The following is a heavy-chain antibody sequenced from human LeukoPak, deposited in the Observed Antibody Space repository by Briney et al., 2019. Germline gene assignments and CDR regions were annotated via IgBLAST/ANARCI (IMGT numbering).Heavy chain of an antibody. CDR2: ISAYNGNT. Sequence: GASVKVSCKASGYTFTSYGISWVRQAPGQGLEWMGWISAYNGNTNYAQKLQGRVTMTTDTSTSTAYTELRSLRSDDTAVYYCARYSSGWDAFDIWGQGTMVTVSS. CDR3: ARYSSGWDAFDI. CDR1: GYTFTSYG. J-gene: IGHJ3*02. V-gene: IGHV1-18*01. D-gene: IGHD6-25*01.